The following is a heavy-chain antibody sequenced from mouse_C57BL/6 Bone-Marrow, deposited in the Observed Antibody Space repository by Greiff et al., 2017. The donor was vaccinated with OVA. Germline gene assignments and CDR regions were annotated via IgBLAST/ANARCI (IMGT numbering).Heavy chain of an antibody. Sequence: QVQLQQPGAELVKPGASVKLSCKASGYTFTSYWMHWVKQRPGRGLEWIGRIDPNSGGTKYNEKFKSKATLTVDKPSSTAYMQLSSLTSEDSAVYYCASPYGSLYYAMYYWGQGTSVTVSS. CDR2: IDPNSGGT. J-gene: IGHJ4*01. CDR3: ASPYGSLYYAMYY. CDR1: GYTFTSYW. V-gene: IGHV1-72*01. D-gene: IGHD1-1*01.